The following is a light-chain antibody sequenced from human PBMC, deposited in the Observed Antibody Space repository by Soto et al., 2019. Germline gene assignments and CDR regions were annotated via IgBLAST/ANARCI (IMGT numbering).Light chain of an antibody. Sequence: DVEMTQAPLSLSVTPGQPAPISCMASQSLLHIAGQTHLFWYLQKPGQSPQLLIYEVSNRFSGVPDRFSGSGSGTDFTLTISRVEAEDVGLYYCLQSTRLPPTFGQGTRLEIK. CDR2: EVS. CDR1: QSLLHIAGQTH. CDR3: LQSTRLPPT. V-gene: IGKV2D-29*02. J-gene: IGKJ5*01.